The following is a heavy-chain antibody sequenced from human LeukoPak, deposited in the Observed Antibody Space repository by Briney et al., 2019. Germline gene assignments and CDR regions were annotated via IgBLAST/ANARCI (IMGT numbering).Heavy chain of an antibody. CDR2: INHSRST. Sequence: PPETPSLTCAVYGGSFTVYYSSWIPHPPGKGLERIGEINHSRSTNYYPSLKSRVNISVDTSKSQFSLQLSSVTAADTAVYYCARGPQSYSSGWSYYFDYWGQGTLVTVST. D-gene: IGHD6-19*01. CDR1: GGSFTVYY. CDR3: ARGPQSYSSGWSYYFDY. J-gene: IGHJ4*02. V-gene: IGHV4-34*01.